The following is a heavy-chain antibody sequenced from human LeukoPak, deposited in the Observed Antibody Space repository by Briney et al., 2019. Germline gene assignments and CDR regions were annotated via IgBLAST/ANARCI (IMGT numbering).Heavy chain of an antibody. V-gene: IGHV4-59*01. CDR2: IYYSGST. CDR1: GGSISSYY. Sequence: SETLSLTCTVSGGSISSYYWSWIRQPPGKGLEWIGYIYYSGSTNYNPSLKSRVTISVDTSKNQFSLKLSSVTAADTAVYYCARGPYYYDSSGYYYVAFDIWGQGTTVTVSS. J-gene: IGHJ3*02. D-gene: IGHD3-22*01. CDR3: ARGPYYYDSSGYYYVAFDI.